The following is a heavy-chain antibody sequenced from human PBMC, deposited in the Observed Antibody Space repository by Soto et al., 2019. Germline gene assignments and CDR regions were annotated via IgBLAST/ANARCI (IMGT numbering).Heavy chain of an antibody. Sequence: QVQLVESGGGVVQPGRSLRLSCAASGFTFSSYGMHWVRQAPGKGLEWVAVIWYDGSNKYYADSVKGRFTISRDNSKNKLYLQMNSLRAEDTAVYYCAREGTYCSGGSCYPHFDYWGQRTLVTVSS. CDR2: IWYDGSNK. V-gene: IGHV3-33*01. CDR1: GFTFSSYG. J-gene: IGHJ4*02. D-gene: IGHD2-15*01. CDR3: AREGTYCSGGSCYPHFDY.